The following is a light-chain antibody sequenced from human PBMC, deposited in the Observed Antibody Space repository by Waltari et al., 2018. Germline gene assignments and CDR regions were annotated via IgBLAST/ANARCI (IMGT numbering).Light chain of an antibody. V-gene: IGLV1-51*02. J-gene: IGLJ7*01. CDR1: SSNIGNNY. CDR2: EKS. Sequence: QSVLTQPPSVSAAPGQRVTISCSGGSSNIGNNYVSWYRQFPGTAPKLLIYEKSERPSGIPVRFSGSKSGTSATLDITGLQAGDEADDYCGTWDSSLSGAVFGGGTHLTVL. CDR3: GTWDSSLSGAV.